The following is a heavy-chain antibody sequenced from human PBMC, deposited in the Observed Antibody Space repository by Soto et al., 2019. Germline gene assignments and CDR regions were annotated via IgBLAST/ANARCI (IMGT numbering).Heavy chain of an antibody. CDR3: ARGRGVMWTTVTTSDRGHRRPEGLNWFDP. J-gene: IGHJ5*02. Sequence: SETLSLTCAAYGGSFSGYYWSWIRQPPGKGMKRIGKINHSGNTNYNPSLKSRVTISVDTSKNQFSLKLSSVTAADTAVYDSARGRGVMWTTVTTSDRGHRRPEGLNWFDPWGQGTLVTVSS. D-gene: IGHD4-17*01. CDR2: INHSGNT. CDR1: GGSFSGYY. V-gene: IGHV4-34*01.